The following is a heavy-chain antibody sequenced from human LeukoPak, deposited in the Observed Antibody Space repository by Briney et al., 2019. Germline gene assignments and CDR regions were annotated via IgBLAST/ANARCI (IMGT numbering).Heavy chain of an antibody. Sequence: GGSLRLSCAASGFTFSSYSMNWVRQAPGKGLEWVSYISSSSRTIYYADSVKGRFTISRDNAKNSLYLQMNSLRAEDTAVYYCARRRGMTTVTWSFDYWGQGTLVTVSS. J-gene: IGHJ4*02. CDR3: ARRRGMTTVTWSFDY. D-gene: IGHD4-17*01. V-gene: IGHV3-48*01. CDR1: GFTFSSYS. CDR2: ISSSSRTI.